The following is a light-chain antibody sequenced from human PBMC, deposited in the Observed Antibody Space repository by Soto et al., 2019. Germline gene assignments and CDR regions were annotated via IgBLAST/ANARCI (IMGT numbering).Light chain of an antibody. CDR1: HTISSSY. V-gene: IGKV3-20*01. Sequence: EIVLTQSPGTLSLSPGERATLSCRASHTISSSYLAWYQQKPGQAPRLLMYGISRRATGIPDRFSGSGSGTDFTLTITRLEPADFAVYYCQQYVTSSPRTFGPGPKADIK. CDR2: GIS. CDR3: QQYVTSSPRT. J-gene: IGKJ1*01.